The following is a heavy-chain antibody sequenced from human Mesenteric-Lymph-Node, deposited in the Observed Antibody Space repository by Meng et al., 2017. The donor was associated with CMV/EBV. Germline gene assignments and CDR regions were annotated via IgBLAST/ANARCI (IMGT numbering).Heavy chain of an antibody. V-gene: IGHV1-46*01. CDR2: INPSGGST. CDR3: ARLEEDYGDYSGVQVEYGMDV. J-gene: IGHJ6*02. D-gene: IGHD4-17*01. Sequence: ASVKVSCKASGYTFTSYYMHWVRQAPGQGLEWMGIINPSGGSTSYAQKFQGRVTITADKSTSTAYMELSSLRSEDTAVYYCARLEEDYGDYSGVQVEYGMDVWGQGTTVTVSS. CDR1: GYTFTSYY.